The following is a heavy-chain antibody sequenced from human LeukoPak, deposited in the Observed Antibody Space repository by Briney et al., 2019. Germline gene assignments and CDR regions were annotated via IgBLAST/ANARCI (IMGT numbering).Heavy chain of an antibody. Sequence: GESLKISCECSGYTFTDYWIGWVRQMPGKGLEWMAIIHPSDSDTRYSPSFQGQVTISADKSISTAYLQWSSLKASDTAVYYCAKLAGAAYTWVDPWGQGTLVTVSS. CDR2: IHPSDSDT. J-gene: IGHJ5*02. CDR1: GYTFTDYW. CDR3: AKLAGAAYTWVDP. V-gene: IGHV5-51*01. D-gene: IGHD3-16*01.